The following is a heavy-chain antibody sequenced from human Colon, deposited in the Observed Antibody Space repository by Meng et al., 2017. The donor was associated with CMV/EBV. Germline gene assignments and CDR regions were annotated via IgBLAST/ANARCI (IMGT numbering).Heavy chain of an antibody. CDR3: ARARDRDGLYNFHS. CDR2: IVPIFVTQ. V-gene: IGHV1-69*12. D-gene: IGHD5-24*01. Sequence: QVQLVPAGAVVKKPGSSVKVSCRTSGGSFSNYAVSWVRQAPGQGLEWMGGIVPIFVTQNYAQKFQGRVTVTADESTSTAYMELSSLTSEDTAIYYCARARDRDGLYNFHSWGQGTLVTVSS. CDR1: GGSFSNYA. J-gene: IGHJ4*02.